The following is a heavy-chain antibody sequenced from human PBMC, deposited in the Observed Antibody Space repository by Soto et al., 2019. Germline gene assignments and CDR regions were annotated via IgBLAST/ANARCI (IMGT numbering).Heavy chain of an antibody. V-gene: IGHV3-33*01. D-gene: IGHD3-9*01. CDR2: IWYDGSNK. CDR3: ARSADDILTGMIRDYYYYGMDV. CDR1: GFTFSSYG. Sequence: HPGGSLRLSCAASGFTFSSYGMHWVRQAPGKGLEWVAVIWYDGSNKYYADSVKGRFTISRDNSKNTLYLQMNSLRAEDTAVYYCARSADDILTGMIRDYYYYGMDVWGQGTTVTVSS. J-gene: IGHJ6*02.